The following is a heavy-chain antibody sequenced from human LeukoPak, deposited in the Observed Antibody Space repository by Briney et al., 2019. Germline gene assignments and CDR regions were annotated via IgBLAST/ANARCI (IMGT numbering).Heavy chain of an antibody. Sequence: GASVNVSCKASGYTFTSYYMHWVRQAPGQGLEWMGIINPSGGSTSYAQKFQGRVTMTRDTSTSTVYMELSSLRSEDTAVYYCARDRELQQWLVPFDPWGQGTLVTVSS. CDR3: ARDRELQQWLVPFDP. V-gene: IGHV1-46*01. CDR2: INPSGGST. CDR1: GYTFTSYY. D-gene: IGHD6-19*01. J-gene: IGHJ5*02.